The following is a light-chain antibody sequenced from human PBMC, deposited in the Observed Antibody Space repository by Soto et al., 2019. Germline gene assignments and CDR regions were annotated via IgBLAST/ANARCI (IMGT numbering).Light chain of an antibody. CDR2: GAF. CDR3: QQYGNSPST. Sequence: EIVLTQSPGTLSLSPGERAPLSCRASQSVSGSRLAWYHQKPGQAPRLLIYGAFNRVTGIPVRFSGSGSGTDFTLTISRLEPEDFAVYYCQQYGNSPSTFGQGTKVDIK. CDR1: QSVSGSR. J-gene: IGKJ1*01. V-gene: IGKV3-20*01.